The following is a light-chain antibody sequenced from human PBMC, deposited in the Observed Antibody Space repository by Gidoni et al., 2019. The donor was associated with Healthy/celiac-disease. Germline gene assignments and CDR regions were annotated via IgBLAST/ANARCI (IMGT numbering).Light chain of an antibody. CDR3: QQYNSYSPYT. Sequence: DIQMTQSPSTLSASVGDRVTITCRASQSISSWLAWYQQKPGKAPKLLIYDASSLESGVPSRFSGSGSWTEFTLTISSLQPDDFATYYCQQYNSYSPYTFXQXTKLEIK. V-gene: IGKV1-5*01. J-gene: IGKJ2*01. CDR1: QSISSW. CDR2: DAS.